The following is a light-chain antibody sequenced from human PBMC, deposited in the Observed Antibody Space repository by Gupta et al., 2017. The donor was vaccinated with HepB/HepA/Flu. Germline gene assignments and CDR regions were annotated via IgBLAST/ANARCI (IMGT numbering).Light chain of an antibody. CDR2: GAS. Sequence: EIVMTQSLATLSVSPGERATLSCRASQSVSSNLAWYQQKPGQAPRLLIYGASTMATGIPARFSGSGSGTEFTLTISSRQSEDFAVYYCQQYNNWPPLTFGGGTKLEIK. V-gene: IGKV3-15*01. CDR3: QQYNNWPPLT. J-gene: IGKJ4*01. CDR1: QSVSSN.